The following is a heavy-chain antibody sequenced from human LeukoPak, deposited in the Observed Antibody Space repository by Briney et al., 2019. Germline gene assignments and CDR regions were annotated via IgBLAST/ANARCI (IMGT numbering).Heavy chain of an antibody. D-gene: IGHD2-2*02. V-gene: IGHV1-18*01. J-gene: IGHJ4*02. Sequence: ASVKVSCKASGYTFTSYGISWVRQAPGQGLEWMGWISAYNGNTNYAQKLQGRVTMTTDTSTSTAYMELRSLRSDDTVVYYCASGYCSSTSCYTGSTVNYDYWGQGTLVTVSS. CDR2: ISAYNGNT. CDR1: GYTFTSYG. CDR3: ASGYCSSTSCYTGSTVNYDY.